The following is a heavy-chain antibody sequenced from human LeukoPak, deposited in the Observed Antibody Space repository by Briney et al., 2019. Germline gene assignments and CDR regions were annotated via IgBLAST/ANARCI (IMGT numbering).Heavy chain of an antibody. Sequence: GESLKISCQTSGYTFSDYWIGWVRQMPGKGLEWMGIIYPRDSDTKYSPSFQGQVVISVDKSINTAYLQWSSLKASDTAMYYCARSPTFGELSRFDYWGQGTLVTVSS. J-gene: IGHJ4*02. CDR2: IYPRDSDT. D-gene: IGHD3-10*01. CDR3: ARSPTFGELSRFDY. V-gene: IGHV5-51*01. CDR1: GYTFSDYW.